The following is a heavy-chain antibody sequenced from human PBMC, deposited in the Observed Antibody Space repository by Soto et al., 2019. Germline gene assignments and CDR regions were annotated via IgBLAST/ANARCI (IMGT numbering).Heavy chain of an antibody. V-gene: IGHV3-9*01. J-gene: IGHJ3*02. D-gene: IGHD6-19*01. CDR3: AKDEISIAVAGTRGAFDI. CDR1: GFTFDDYA. CDR2: ISWNSGSI. Sequence: GGSLRLSCAASGFTFDDYAMHWVRQAPGKGLEWVSGISWNSGSIGYADSVKGRFTISRDNAKNSLYLQMNSLRAEDTALYYCAKDEISIAVAGTRGAFDIWGQGTMVTVSS.